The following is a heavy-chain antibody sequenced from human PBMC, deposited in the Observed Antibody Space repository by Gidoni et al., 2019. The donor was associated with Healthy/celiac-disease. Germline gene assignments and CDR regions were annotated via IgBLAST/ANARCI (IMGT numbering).Heavy chain of an antibody. V-gene: IGHV1-18*01. J-gene: IGHJ1*01. CDR2: ISAYNVNT. CDR1: GYTFTSYV. CDR3: ARSGGISSRSRYFQH. Sequence: QVQLVQSGAEVKKPGASVKVSCKTSGYTFTSYVISWVRKAPGKGLEWMGWISAYNVNTNYAQKLQGIVTMTTDTSTSTAYMELRSLRSDDTAVYYCARSGGISSRSRYFQHWGQGTLVTVSS. D-gene: IGHD1-20*01.